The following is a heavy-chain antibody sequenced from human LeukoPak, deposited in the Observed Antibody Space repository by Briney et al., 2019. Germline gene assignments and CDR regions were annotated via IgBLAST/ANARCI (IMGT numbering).Heavy chain of an antibody. CDR1: GYTFTSYG. Sequence: ASVKVSCKASGYTFTSYGISWVRQAPGQGLEWVGWISAYNGNTNYAQKLQGRVTMTTDTSTSTAYMELRSLRSDDTAVYYCARGGYYDFWSGYYFFDPWGQGTLVTVSS. CDR2: ISAYNGNT. CDR3: ARGGYYDFWSGYYFFDP. J-gene: IGHJ5*02. V-gene: IGHV1-18*01. D-gene: IGHD3-3*01.